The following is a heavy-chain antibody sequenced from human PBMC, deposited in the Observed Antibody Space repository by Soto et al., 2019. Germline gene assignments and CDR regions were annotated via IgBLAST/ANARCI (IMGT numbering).Heavy chain of an antibody. V-gene: IGHV3-33*06. CDR2: IWYDGSNK. Sequence: QVQLVESGGGVVQPGRSLRLSCAASGFTFSSYGMHWVRQAPGKGLEWVAVIWYDGSNKYYADSVKGRFTISRDNSKNTLYLQMNSLRAEDTAVYYCAKTSIAARSQSYGMDVWGQGTTVTVSS. CDR3: AKTSIAARSQSYGMDV. CDR1: GFTFSSYG. D-gene: IGHD6-6*01. J-gene: IGHJ6*02.